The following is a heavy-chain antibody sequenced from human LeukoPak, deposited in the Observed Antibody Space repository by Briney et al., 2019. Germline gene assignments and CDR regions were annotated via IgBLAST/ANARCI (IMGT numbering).Heavy chain of an antibody. Sequence: GGSLRLSCIASGFSLSSQSMNWVRQAPGKGLEWVSYISSSSTIMYYADSVKGRFTISRDNSNNTVYLQMNSLRADDTAVYYCAKDQSRVGASDPFDYWGQGMQVGVSS. CDR1: GFSLSSQS. J-gene: IGHJ4*02. CDR3: AKDQSRVGASDPFDY. D-gene: IGHD1-26*01. CDR2: ISSSSTIM. V-gene: IGHV3-48*01.